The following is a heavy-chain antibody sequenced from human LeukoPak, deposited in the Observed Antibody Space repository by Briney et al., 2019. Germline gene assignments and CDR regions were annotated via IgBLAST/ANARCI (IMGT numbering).Heavy chain of an antibody. D-gene: IGHD2-2*01. CDR2: IYYSGST. CDR3: ARDHFCSSTSCPIRGRWFDP. Sequence: SGTLSLTCTVSGGSISSYYWSWIRQPPGKGLEWIGYIYYSGSTNYNPSLKSRVTISVDTSKNQFSLKLSSVTAADTAVYYCARDHFCSSTSCPIRGRWFDPWGQGTLVTVSS. J-gene: IGHJ5*02. CDR1: GGSISSYY. V-gene: IGHV4-59*01.